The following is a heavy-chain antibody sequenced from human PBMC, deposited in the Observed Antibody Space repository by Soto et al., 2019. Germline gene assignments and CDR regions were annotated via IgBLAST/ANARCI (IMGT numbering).Heavy chain of an antibody. V-gene: IGHV1-18*01. CDR3: ARLHTYGDNRPDL. Sequence: QVQLVQSGNEVKKPGASVKVSCKASGYTFSMYGITWVRQAPGQGLEWMGWSSDYNGKTQYAQKLQGRVAMTTDTSEPTAYMELRSPRSDDTAMYCCARLHTYGDNRPDLWGQGTLVTVSS. CDR2: SSDYNGKT. J-gene: IGHJ4*02. CDR1: GYTFSMYG. D-gene: IGHD3-10*01.